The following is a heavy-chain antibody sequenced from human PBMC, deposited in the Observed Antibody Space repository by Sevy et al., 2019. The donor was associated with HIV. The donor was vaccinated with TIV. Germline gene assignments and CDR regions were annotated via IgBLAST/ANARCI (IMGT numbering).Heavy chain of an antibody. CDR1: GGTFSNYA. CDR2: IIPILGTA. J-gene: IGHJ3*02. Sequence: ASVKVSCKDSGGTFSNYAISWVRQAPGQGLEWMGGIIPILGTANYAQKFQGRVTINADKSTSTAYMEMSSMRSEDTAVYYCAGDQDTAMVTGPDDAYDIWGQGTMVTVSS. CDR3: AGDQDTAMVTGPDDAYDI. V-gene: IGHV1-69*06. D-gene: IGHD5-18*01.